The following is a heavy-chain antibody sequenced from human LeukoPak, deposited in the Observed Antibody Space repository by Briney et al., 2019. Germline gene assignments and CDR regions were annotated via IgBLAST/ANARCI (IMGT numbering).Heavy chain of an antibody. CDR2: INPNIGAI. J-gene: IGHJ4*02. V-gene: IGHV1-2*02. Sequence: GASGKPSCKASGYTFTGYFMHWVRQAPGQRLEWIGWINPNIGAIKYAGKFQGRVTITRDTSMSTAYMEMSRLRSDDTAVYYCARGQVTDDLDYWGQGTLVTVSS. CDR1: GYTFTGYF. D-gene: IGHD1-14*01. CDR3: ARGQVTDDLDY.